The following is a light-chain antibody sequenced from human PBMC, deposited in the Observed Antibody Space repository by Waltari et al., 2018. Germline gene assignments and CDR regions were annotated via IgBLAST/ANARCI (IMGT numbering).Light chain of an antibody. CDR3: GTWDSSLSDVV. CDR1: NSNIGNKD. J-gene: IGLJ2*01. CDR2: DNA. V-gene: IGLV1-51*01. Sequence: QSVLTQPPSVSAAPGQKVTISCSGSNSNIGNKDVSWYQQFPGTAPQLLIYDNAKRPSGIPGRFSGSRSGTSATLGITGLQTGDEADYYCGTWDSSLSDVVFGGGTKLTVL.